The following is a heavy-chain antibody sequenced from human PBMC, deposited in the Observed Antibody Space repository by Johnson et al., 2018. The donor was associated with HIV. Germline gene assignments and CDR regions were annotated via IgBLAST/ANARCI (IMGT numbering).Heavy chain of an antibody. V-gene: IGHV3-30-3*01. CDR3: TYSSAWSPGAFDI. Sequence: QVQLVESGGGVVQPGRSLRLSCAASGFTFSSYTMHLVRQAPGKGLEWVAVISYDGSNKYYADPVKGRFTISRDNSKNTLYLQMNSLRAEDTAVFYCTYSSAWSPGAFDIWGQGTMVTVSS. CDR2: ISYDGSNK. CDR1: GFTFSSYT. D-gene: IGHD6-19*01. J-gene: IGHJ3*02.